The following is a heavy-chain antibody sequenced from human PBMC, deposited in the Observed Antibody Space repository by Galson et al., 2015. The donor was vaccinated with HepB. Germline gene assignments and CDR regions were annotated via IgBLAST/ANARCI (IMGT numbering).Heavy chain of an antibody. J-gene: IGHJ5*02. CDR2: ISYDGSNK. Sequence: LRLSCAASGFTFSSYAMHWVRQAPGKGLEWVAVISYDGSNKYYADSVKGRFTISRDNSKNTLYLQMNSLRAEDTAVYYCARVEQQVVPTGWFDPWGQGTLVTVSS. CDR1: GFTFSSYA. CDR3: ARVEQQVVPTGWFDP. D-gene: IGHD6-13*01. V-gene: IGHV3-30-3*01.